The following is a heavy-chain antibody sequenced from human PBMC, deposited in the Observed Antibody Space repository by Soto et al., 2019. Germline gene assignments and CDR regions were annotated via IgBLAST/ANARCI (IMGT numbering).Heavy chain of an antibody. V-gene: IGHV4-59*08. Sequence: HVQLRESGPGLVQPSETLSLTCTVSGDSIGGYYWNWIRQTAGEGLEWIGFIYYPGYTYYNPSLQSRVTLSVDTSKNRFSLNLTSVTAADTAMYYCARHGSRDVVRFDYWGQGILVSVSS. CDR2: IYYPGYT. J-gene: IGHJ4*02. CDR1: GDSIGGYY. CDR3: ARHGSRDVVRFDY. D-gene: IGHD2-15*01.